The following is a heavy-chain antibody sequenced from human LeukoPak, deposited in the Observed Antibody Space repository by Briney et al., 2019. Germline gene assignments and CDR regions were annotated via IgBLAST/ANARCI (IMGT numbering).Heavy chain of an antibody. CDR3: ATSSTVVTPYYFDY. Sequence: ASVKVSCKASGYTFTSYGISWVRQAPGQGLEWMGWISAYNGNTNYAQKLQGRVTMTTDTSTSTAYMELSSLRSEDTVVYYCATSSTVVTPYYFDYWGQGTLVTVSS. CDR2: ISAYNGNT. J-gene: IGHJ4*02. D-gene: IGHD4-23*01. CDR1: GYTFTSYG. V-gene: IGHV1-18*01.